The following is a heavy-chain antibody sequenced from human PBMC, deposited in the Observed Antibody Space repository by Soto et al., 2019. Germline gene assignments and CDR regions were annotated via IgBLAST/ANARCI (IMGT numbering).Heavy chain of an antibody. J-gene: IGHJ6*02. CDR1: GGSISSGGYS. CDR2: IYHSGST. CDR3: ARHAPAWSSTSHCAYGMDG. Sequence: SETLSLTCAVSGGSISSGGYSWSWIRQPPGKGLEWIGYIYHSGSTYYNPSLKSRVTISVDRSKNQFSLKLSSVTAAVTAVYYCARHAPAWSSTSHCAYGMDGWGQGTTVTVSS. V-gene: IGHV4-30-2*01. D-gene: IGHD2-2*01.